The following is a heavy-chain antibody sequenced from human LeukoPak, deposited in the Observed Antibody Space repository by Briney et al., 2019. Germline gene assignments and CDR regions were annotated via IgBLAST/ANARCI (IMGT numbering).Heavy chain of an antibody. J-gene: IGHJ3*02. V-gene: IGHV3-11*01. CDR2: ISSSGSTI. CDR3: ARSQPLTVTTSFGAFDI. Sequence: GGSLRLSCAASGFTFSDYYMSWIRQAPGKGLEWVSYISSSGSTIYYADSVKGRFTISRDNAKNSLYLQMNSLRAEDTAVYYCARSQPLTVTTSFGAFDIWGQGTMVTVSP. D-gene: IGHD4-17*01. CDR1: GFTFSDYY.